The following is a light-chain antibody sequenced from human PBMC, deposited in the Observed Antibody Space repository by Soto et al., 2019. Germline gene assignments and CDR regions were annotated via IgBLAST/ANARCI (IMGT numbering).Light chain of an antibody. Sequence: DIQMTQSPSTLSASVGDRVTLTCRASQTIDSWLAWYQQRPGKPPNVLIYKASTLASGVPSRFSGSGSGTEFTLTINSLQPDDFATYYCQQYHIYSGTFGQGTKVDIK. CDR3: QQYHIYSGT. CDR2: KAS. CDR1: QTIDSW. J-gene: IGKJ1*01. V-gene: IGKV1-5*03.